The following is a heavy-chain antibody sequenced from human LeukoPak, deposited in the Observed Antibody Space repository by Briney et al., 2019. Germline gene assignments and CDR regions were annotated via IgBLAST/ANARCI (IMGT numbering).Heavy chain of an antibody. V-gene: IGHV4-30-4*01. CDR3: AISGGTRGNFDN. D-gene: IGHD2-8*02. CDR1: GASISNSDYY. J-gene: IGHJ4*02. CDR2: IYHSGGT. Sequence: SERLSLTCTVSGASISNSDYYWSWIRQPPGKGLVWIGYIYHSGGTYYNPSLKSRLTISVDTSKKQFSLKLSSVTAADTAVYYCAISGGTRGNFDNWGQGTPGT.